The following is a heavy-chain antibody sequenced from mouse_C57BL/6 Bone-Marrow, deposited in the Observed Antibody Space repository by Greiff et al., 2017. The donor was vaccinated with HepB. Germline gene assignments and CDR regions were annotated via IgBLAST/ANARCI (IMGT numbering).Heavy chain of an antibody. D-gene: IGHD1-1*01. CDR1: GYAFSSSW. CDR2: IYPGDGDT. CDR3: APHYYGSSFYYFDY. J-gene: IGHJ2*01. V-gene: IGHV1-82*01. Sequence: VKLQESGPELVKPGASVKISCKASGYAFSSSWMNWVKQRPGKGLEWIGRIYPGDGDTNYNGKFKGKATLTADKSSSTAYMQLSSLTSEDSAVYFCAPHYYGSSFYYFDYWGQGTTLTVSS.